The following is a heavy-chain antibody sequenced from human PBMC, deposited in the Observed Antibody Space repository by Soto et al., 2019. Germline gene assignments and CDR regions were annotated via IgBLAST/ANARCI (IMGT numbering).Heavy chain of an antibody. Sequence: SETLSLTCTVSGGSISSYYWSWIRQPPGKGLEWIGYIYYSGSTNYNPSLKSRVTISVDTSKNQFSLKLSSVTAADTAVYYCARHATMVRGIYYFDYWGQGTLVPSPQ. CDR3: ARHATMVRGIYYFDY. CDR2: IYYSGST. D-gene: IGHD3-10*01. CDR1: GGSISSYY. J-gene: IGHJ4*02. V-gene: IGHV4-59*08.